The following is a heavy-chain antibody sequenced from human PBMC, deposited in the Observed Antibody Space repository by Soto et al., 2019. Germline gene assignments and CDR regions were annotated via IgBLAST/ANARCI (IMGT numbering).Heavy chain of an antibody. J-gene: IGHJ5*02. CDR2: ISAYNGNT. V-gene: IGHV1-18*01. CDR3: ARLDLYYYDSSGYAEVYWFDP. D-gene: IGHD3-22*01. Sequence: ASVKVSCKASGYTFTSYGISWVRQAPGQGLEWMGWISAYNGNTNYAQKLQGRVTMTTDTSTSTAYMELRSLRSDDTAVYYCARLDLYYYDSSGYAEVYWFDPWGRGTLVTVSS. CDR1: GYTFTSYG.